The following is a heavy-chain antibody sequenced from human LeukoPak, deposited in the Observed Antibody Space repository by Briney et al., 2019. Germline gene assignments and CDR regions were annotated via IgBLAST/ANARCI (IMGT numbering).Heavy chain of an antibody. V-gene: IGHV4-38-2*02. CDR1: RYSISSGYY. D-gene: IGHD7-27*01. CDR2: IYNTGTT. J-gene: IGHJ4*02. CDR3: ARVGFASNWGSDS. Sequence: SETLSLTCTVSRYSISSGYYWAWIRQPPGKGLEWIGNIYNTGTTYYNPSLKSRVTISVDTSKNQFSLSLTSVTAADTAFYFCARVGFASNWGSDSWGLGTLVTVSS.